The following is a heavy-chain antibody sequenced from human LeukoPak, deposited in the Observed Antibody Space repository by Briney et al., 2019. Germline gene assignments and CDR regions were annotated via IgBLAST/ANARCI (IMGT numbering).Heavy chain of an antibody. CDR1: VLTLNTYN. CDR2: IRSSSDYI. Sequence: GGPLTLSCAASVLTLNTYNMNWPPQATGKGLDWVSSIRSSSDYIFYADSVKDPFTIARDTAKNSLFQQMNSLRAEDTAVYYCVRNAAYPFYMDVCGKGTTVTVSS. CDR3: VRNAAYPFYMDV. V-gene: IGHV3-21*01. D-gene: IGHD2-15*01. J-gene: IGHJ6*03.